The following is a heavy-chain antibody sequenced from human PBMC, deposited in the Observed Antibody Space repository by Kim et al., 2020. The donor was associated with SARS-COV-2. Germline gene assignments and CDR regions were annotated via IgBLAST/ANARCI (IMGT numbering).Heavy chain of an antibody. D-gene: IGHD6-13*01. V-gene: IGHV7-4-1*02. CDR3: ATEQQLVNYYYYGMDV. CDR1: GYTFTSYA. J-gene: IGHJ6*02. CDR2: INTNTGNP. Sequence: ASVKVSCKASGYTFTSYAMNWVRQAPGQGLEWMGWINTNTGNPTYAQGFTGRFVFSLDTSVSTAYLQISSLKAEDTAVYYCATEQQLVNYYYYGMDVWGQGTTVTVSS.